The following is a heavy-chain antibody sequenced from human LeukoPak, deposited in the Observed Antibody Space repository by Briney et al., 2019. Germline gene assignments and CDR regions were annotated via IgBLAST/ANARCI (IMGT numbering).Heavy chain of an antibody. D-gene: IGHD1-20*01. J-gene: IGHJ4*02. Sequence: PGGSLRLSCAASGFTFSDYYMSWIRQAPGKGLEWVSYISSSSSYTDYADSVKGRFTISRDNSKNTLYLQMNSLRAEDTAVYYCATRYNWNDVWAPLDYWGQGTLVTVSS. CDR1: GFTFSDYY. CDR2: ISSSSSYT. CDR3: ATRYNWNDVWAPLDY. V-gene: IGHV3-11*03.